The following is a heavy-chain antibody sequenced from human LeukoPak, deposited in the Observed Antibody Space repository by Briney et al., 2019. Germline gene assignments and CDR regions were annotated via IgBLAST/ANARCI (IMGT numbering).Heavy chain of an antibody. CDR3: ARVSTYDESSGQVPFDY. Sequence: GGSLRLSCAASGSTFNNYTMHWVRQAPGKGLEWVSYISGSSGIIDYADSVRGRFTISRDNAKNSLYLQMNSLRAEDTAVYYCARVSTYDESSGQVPFDYWGQGTLVTVSS. CDR1: GSTFNNYT. J-gene: IGHJ4*02. D-gene: IGHD3-22*01. V-gene: IGHV3-48*01. CDR2: ISGSSGII.